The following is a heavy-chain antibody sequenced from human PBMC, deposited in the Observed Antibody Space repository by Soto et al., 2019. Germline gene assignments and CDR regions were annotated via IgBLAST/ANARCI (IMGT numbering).Heavy chain of an antibody. CDR1: GYTFTSYG. CDR3: ARDGVGEYYYSCGYGSYFDL. D-gene: IGHD3-22*01. J-gene: IGHJ2*01. CDR2: ISAYNGNT. Sequence: QVQLVQSGAEVKKPGASVKVSCKASGYTFTSYGISWVRQAPGQGLEWMGWISAYNGNTNYAQKLQGRVTMTTDTSTGKAYIELRRLKSDDTAVYYCARDGVGEYYYSCGYGSYFDLSGRGTLVTVSS. V-gene: IGHV1-18*04.